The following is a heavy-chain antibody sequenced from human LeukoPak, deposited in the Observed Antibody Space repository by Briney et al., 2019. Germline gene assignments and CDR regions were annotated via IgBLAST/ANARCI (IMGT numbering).Heavy chain of an antibody. V-gene: IGHV4-59*01. D-gene: IGHD1-26*01. Sequence: SETLSLTCTVSIGSISSYYWSWIRQPPGKELEWIGYLDYSGSTNYNPSLKSRVTISVDTSKKQFSLKLSSVTAADTAFYYCARYIVSYPHDAFDIWGQGTMVTVSS. CDR1: IGSISSYY. J-gene: IGHJ3*02. CDR2: LDYSGST. CDR3: ARYIVSYPHDAFDI.